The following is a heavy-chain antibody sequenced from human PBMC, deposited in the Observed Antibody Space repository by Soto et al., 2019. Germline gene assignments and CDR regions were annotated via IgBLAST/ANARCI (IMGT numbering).Heavy chain of an antibody. V-gene: IGHV1-69*02. D-gene: IGHD2-2*01. CDR2: IIPNLGIT. Sequence: QIQLVQSATEVKKPGSSVKVSCKASGGTFSSHTINWVRQAPGQGLEWMGRIIPNLGITNHAQKFQGRVTINADKSTSTVYVELSSLRSEDTAVYYCAGYCSSTTCYGLSYYYYGMDVWGQGTAVTVSS. CDR1: GGTFSSHT. CDR3: AGYCSSTTCYGLSYYYYGMDV. J-gene: IGHJ6*02.